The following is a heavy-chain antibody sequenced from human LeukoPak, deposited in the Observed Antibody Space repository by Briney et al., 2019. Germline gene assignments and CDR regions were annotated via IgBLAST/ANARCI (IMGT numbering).Heavy chain of an antibody. J-gene: IGHJ4*02. D-gene: IGHD3-16*01. CDR3: ARAYSPSTLDY. V-gene: IGHV3-30*04. Sequence: PGGFLRLSCAASGFTFSSYAMHWVRQAPGKGLEWVAVISYDGSNKYYADSVKGRFTISRDNSKNTLYLQMNSLRAEDTAVYYCARAYSPSTLDYWGQGTLVTVSS. CDR2: ISYDGSNK. CDR1: GFTFSSYA.